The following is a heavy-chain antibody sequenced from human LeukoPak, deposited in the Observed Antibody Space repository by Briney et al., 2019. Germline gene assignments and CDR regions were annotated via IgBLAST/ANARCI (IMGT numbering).Heavy chain of an antibody. D-gene: IGHD1-1*01. CDR1: GGTLTSHA. V-gene: IGHV1-69*01. CDR3: TRGMGTRPIHY. J-gene: IGHJ4*02. CDR2: IIPLFGAA. Sequence: SVKVSCKASGGTLTSHALSWLRQAPGQGPEWMGGIIPLFGAAQYAQKFQGRVTITADESTRTAHMELSRLRSDDTAVYYCTRGMGTRPIHYWGQGTLVTVSS.